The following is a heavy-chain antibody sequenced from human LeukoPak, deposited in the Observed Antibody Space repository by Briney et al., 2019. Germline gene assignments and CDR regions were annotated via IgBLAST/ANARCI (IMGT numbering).Heavy chain of an antibody. CDR1: GFTFSRYW. D-gene: IGHD6-19*01. J-gene: IGHJ5*02. V-gene: IGHV3-7*01. CDR3: ARDGGSGGWNFDP. CDR2: IKQDGSEN. Sequence: GGSLRLSCAASGFTFSRYWMSWVRQAPGKGLEWVANIKQDGSENYYVDSVKGRFTIFRDNAKNSLYLQMNSLRAEDTAVYSCARDGGSGGWNFDPWGQGTLVTVSS.